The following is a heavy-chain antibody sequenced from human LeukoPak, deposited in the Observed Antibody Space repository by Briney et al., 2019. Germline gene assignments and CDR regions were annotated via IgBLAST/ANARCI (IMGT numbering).Heavy chain of an antibody. CDR1: GFTFSSYA. D-gene: IGHD3-22*01. CDR2: ISGSGGST. J-gene: IGHJ1*01. Sequence: GGSLRLSCAASGFTFSSYAISWVRQAPGKGLEWVSAISGSGGSTYYADSVKGRFTISRDNSKNTLYLQMNSLRAEDTAVYHCAKDYYDSSGYYYGPVEYFQHWGQGTLVTVSS. CDR3: AKDYYDSSGYYYGPVEYFQH. V-gene: IGHV3-23*01.